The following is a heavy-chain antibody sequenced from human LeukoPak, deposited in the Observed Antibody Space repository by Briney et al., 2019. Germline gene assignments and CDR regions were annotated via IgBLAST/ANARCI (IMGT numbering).Heavy chain of an antibody. CDR2: ISSSSSYT. CDR3: ARVGSDKYSSSWYWDFDY. J-gene: IGHJ4*02. Sequence: GGSLRLSCAASGFTFSGYYMSWIRQAPGKGLEWVSYISSSSSYTNYADSVKGRFTISRDNAKNSLYLQMNSLRAEDTAVYYCARVGSDKYSSSWYWDFDYWGQGTLVTVSS. V-gene: IGHV3-11*06. CDR1: GFTFSGYY. D-gene: IGHD6-13*01.